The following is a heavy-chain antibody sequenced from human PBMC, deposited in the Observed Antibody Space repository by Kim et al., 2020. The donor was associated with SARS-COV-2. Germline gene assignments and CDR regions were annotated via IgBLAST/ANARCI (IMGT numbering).Heavy chain of an antibody. V-gene: IGHV3-49*04. CDR1: GFTFGDYA. CDR3: TRFAITIFGVVISQNWYFNL. Sequence: GGSLRLSCTASGFTFGDYAMSWVRQAPGKGLEWVGFIRSKAYGGTTEYAASVKGRFTISRDDSKSIAYLQMNSLKTEDTAVYYCTRFAITIFGVVISQNWYFNLWGRGTLVTVSS. CDR2: IRSKAYGGTT. D-gene: IGHD3-3*01. J-gene: IGHJ2*01.